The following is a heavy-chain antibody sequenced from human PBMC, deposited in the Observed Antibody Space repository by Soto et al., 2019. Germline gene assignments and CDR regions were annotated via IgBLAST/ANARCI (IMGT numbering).Heavy chain of an antibody. D-gene: IGHD2-15*01. Sequence: SETLSLTCTVSGGSISSSSYYWGWIRQPPGKGLEWIGSIYYSGSTYYNPSLKSRVTISVDTSKNLFSLKLSSVTAADTAVYYCARSPYCSGGSCKFDYWGQGTLVTVAS. V-gene: IGHV4-39*01. CDR1: GGSISSSSYY. CDR3: ARSPYCSGGSCKFDY. CDR2: IYYSGST. J-gene: IGHJ4*02.